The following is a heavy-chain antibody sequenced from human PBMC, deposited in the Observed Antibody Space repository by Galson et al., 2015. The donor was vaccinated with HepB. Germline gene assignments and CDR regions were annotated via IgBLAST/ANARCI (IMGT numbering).Heavy chain of an antibody. V-gene: IGHV1-69*01. CDR1: GGTFSSYA. CDR3: ARGDGVDTAMAQGIAARHSEIYYYYYYMDV. Sequence: QSGAEVKKPRESLRISCKASGGTFSSYAISWVRQAPGQGLEWMGGIIPIFGTANYAQKFQGRVTITADESTSTAYMELSSLRSEDTAVYYYARGDGVDTAMAQGIAARHSEIYYYYYYMDVWGKGTTVTVSS. J-gene: IGHJ6*03. CDR2: IIPIFGTA. D-gene: IGHD5-18*01.